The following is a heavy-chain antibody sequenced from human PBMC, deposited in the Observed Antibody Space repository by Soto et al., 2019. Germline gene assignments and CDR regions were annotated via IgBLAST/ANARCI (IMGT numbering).Heavy chain of an antibody. CDR3: ARERQWEPLLY. Sequence: QVRLVQSGAEVKRPGASVRVSCKASGYTFTNYGITWVRQVPGQGLEWMGWASAYNRNTNYAQKFEDRVIMTTDTXXXXXXXXXRSLRXDDTXXXFCARERQWEPLLYWGQGTLVTVSS. D-gene: IGHD1-26*01. V-gene: IGHV1-18*01. J-gene: IGHJ4*02. CDR1: GYTFTNYG. CDR2: ASAYNRNT.